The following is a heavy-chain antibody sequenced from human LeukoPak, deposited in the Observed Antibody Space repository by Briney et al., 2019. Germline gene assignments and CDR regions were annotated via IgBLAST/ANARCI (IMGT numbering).Heavy chain of an antibody. CDR2: ISGSGGST. CDR1: GFTFSSYA. CDR3: AKDRGMYYDFWSGLNWFDP. V-gene: IGHV3-23*01. Sequence: PGGSLRLSCAASGFTFSSYAMSWVRQAPGKGLEWVSAISGSGGSTYYADSVKGRFTISRDNSKNTLYLQMNSLRAEDTAVYYCAKDRGMYYDFWSGLNWFDPWGQGTLVTVSS. D-gene: IGHD3-3*01. J-gene: IGHJ5*02.